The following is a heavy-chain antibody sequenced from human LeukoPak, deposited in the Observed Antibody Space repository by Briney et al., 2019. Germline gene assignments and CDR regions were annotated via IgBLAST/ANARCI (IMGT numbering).Heavy chain of an antibody. V-gene: IGHV1-18*01. CDR1: GYTFTSYG. D-gene: IGHD1-26*01. Sequence: ASVKVSCKASGYTFTSYGISWVRQAPGQGLEWMGWISAYNGNTNYAQRLQGRVTMTTDTSTSTAYMELRSLRSDDTAVYYCARESVGATLVDYWGKGTLVTVSS. J-gene: IGHJ4*02. CDR2: ISAYNGNT. CDR3: ARESVGATLVDY.